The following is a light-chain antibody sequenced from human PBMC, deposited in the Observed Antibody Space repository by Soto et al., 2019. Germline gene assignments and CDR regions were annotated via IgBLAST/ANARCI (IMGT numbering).Light chain of an antibody. J-gene: IGKJ3*01. V-gene: IGKV4-1*01. CDR3: QQYYDIPFT. CDR1: QTILFSANNKNQ. CDR2: WAS. Sequence: DIVMTQSPDSLAVSLGERATINCKSSQTILFSANNKNQLAWYQQKPGQPPKLLIYWASSRKSGVPDRFSGSGSGTDFTLTISSLQAEDVAVYYCQQYYDIPFTFGPGTKVDIK.